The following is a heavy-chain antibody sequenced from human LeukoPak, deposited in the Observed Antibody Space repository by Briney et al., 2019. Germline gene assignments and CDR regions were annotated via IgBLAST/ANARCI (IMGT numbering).Heavy chain of an antibody. CDR1: GGTFSSYA. CDR3: ARGLDDILTGYSDTSFDY. Sequence: ASVKVSCKASGGTFSSYAISWVRQAPGQGLEWMGGFDPEDGETIYAQKFQGRVTMTEDTSTDTAYMELSSLRSEDTAVYYCARGLDDILTGYSDTSFDYWGQGTLVTVSS. J-gene: IGHJ4*02. D-gene: IGHD3-9*01. CDR2: FDPEDGET. V-gene: IGHV1-24*01.